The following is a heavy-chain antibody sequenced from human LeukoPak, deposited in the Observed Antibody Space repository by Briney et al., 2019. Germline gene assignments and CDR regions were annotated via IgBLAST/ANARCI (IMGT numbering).Heavy chain of an antibody. CDR2: INPNSGGT. D-gene: IGHD6-13*01. CDR3: ASIRYSSSRHDAFDI. CDR1: GGTFSSYA. J-gene: IGHJ3*02. Sequence: ASVKVSCKASGGTFSSYAISWVRQAPGRGLEWMGRINPNSGGTNYAQKFQGRVTMTRDTSISTAYMELSRLRSDDTAVYYCASIRYSSSRHDAFDIWGQGTMVTVSS. V-gene: IGHV1-2*06.